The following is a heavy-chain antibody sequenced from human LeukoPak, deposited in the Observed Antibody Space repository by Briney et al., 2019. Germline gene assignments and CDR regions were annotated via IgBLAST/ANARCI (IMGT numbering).Heavy chain of an antibody. CDR3: TTNWSGLG. V-gene: IGHV3-15*04. J-gene: IGHJ4*02. CDR2: IDSRFSTGAV. CDR1: GFAFSEAW. D-gene: IGHD3/OR15-3a*01. Sequence: TGRSLRLSCATAGFAFSEAWMSWVRQAPGEWREWVGNIDSRFSTGAVTYAAHVRGRFTISRDHAKNPLYVQMTSLKTEDTAVYYCTTNWSGLGGGQGTLVTVSS.